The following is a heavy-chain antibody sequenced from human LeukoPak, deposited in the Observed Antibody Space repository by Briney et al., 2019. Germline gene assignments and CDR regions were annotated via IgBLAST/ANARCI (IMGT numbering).Heavy chain of an antibody. V-gene: IGHV1-8*03. J-gene: IGHJ4*02. CDR2: MNPNSGNT. CDR3: AQDLKWLLFEC. Sequence: ASVKVSCKASGYTFTSYDINWVRQATGQGLEWMGWMNPNSGNTGYAQKFQGRVTITRSTSISTAYMELSSLRSEDAAVYYCAQDLKWLLFECWGQGTLVTVSS. CDR1: GYTFTSYD. D-gene: IGHD3-3*01.